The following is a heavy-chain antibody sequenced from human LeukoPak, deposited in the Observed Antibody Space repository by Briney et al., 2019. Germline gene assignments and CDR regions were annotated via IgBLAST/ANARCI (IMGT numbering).Heavy chain of an antibody. D-gene: IGHD4-23*01. CDR3: ASDDYGGFDI. J-gene: IGHJ3*02. CDR2: ISSSSSYI. CDR1: GFTFSNYS. V-gene: IGHV3-21*01. Sequence: GGSLRLSCEASGFTFSNYSMNWVRQAPGKGLEWVSSISSSSSYIYYADSVKGRFTISRDNAKNSLYLQMNSLRAEDTAVYYCASDDYGGFDIWGQGTMVTVSS.